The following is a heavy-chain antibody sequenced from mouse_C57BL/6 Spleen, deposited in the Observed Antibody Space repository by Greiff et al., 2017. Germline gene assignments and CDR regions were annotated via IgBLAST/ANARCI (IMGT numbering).Heavy chain of an antibody. CDR3: TVYYYGSSLVFAY. Sequence: EVQLQESGGGLVQPGGSMKLSCVASGFTFSNYWMNWVRQSPEKGLEWVAQIRLKSANYATNYGESGKGRFTISRDDSKSSVYLQMNNLRAEDTGIYYCTVYYYGSSLVFAYWGQGTLVTVSA. J-gene: IGHJ3*01. V-gene: IGHV6-3*01. D-gene: IGHD1-1*01. CDR2: IRLKSANYAT. CDR1: GFTFSNYW.